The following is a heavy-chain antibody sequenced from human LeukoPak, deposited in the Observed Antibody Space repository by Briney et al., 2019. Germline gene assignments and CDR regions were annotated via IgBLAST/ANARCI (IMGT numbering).Heavy chain of an antibody. CDR2: IHYTGSS. Sequence: PSETLSLTCTVSGDSVTTYYWSWIRQPPGKGLEWIAYIHYTGSSNYNPSLKSRVTISVDTSKNQFSLNLSSVTAADTAVYYCARDFGVVVPAAIPKFDPWGQGTLVTVSS. D-gene: IGHD2-2*02. CDR3: ARDFGVVVPAAIPKFDP. CDR1: GDSVTTYY. V-gene: IGHV4-59*02. J-gene: IGHJ5*02.